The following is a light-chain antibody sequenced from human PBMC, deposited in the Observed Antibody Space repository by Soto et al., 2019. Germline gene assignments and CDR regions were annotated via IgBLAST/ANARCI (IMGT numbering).Light chain of an antibody. J-gene: IGKJ2*01. Sequence: DIQMTQSPSTLSASVGDRVTITCRASQSISSWLAWYQQKPGKAPKLLIYKASSLEGRIPSRCSGSGSETEFTLTISSLQPEDFATYYCQQYNSYQYTFGQGTKLEIK. CDR2: KAS. CDR3: QQYNSYQYT. V-gene: IGKV1-5*03. CDR1: QSISSW.